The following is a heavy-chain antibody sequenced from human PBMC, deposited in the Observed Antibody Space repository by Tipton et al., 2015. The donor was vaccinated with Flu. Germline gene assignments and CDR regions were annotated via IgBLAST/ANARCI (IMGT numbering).Heavy chain of an antibody. D-gene: IGHD4-11*01. CDR3: VRRDYSNYVSEPKNWFDP. CDR2: VHRTGSP. V-gene: IGHV4-38-2*01. CDR1: GDSIGSGYF. Sequence: TLSLTCSVSGDSIGSGYFWGWIRQPPGKGLEWIGNVHRTGSPYYNPPLRSRVIMTVDGAKNQFSLRLTSVTATDTAVYYCVRRDYSNYVSEPKNWFDPWGPGTLVTVSS. J-gene: IGHJ5*02.